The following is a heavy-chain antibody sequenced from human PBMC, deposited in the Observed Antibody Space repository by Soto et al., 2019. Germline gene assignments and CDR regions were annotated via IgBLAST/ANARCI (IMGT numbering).Heavy chain of an antibody. CDR3: ARGSSIVGLYSGLAV. V-gene: IGHV4-31*03. J-gene: IGHJ6*04. Sequence: QVQLQESGPGLVKPSQTLSLTCTVSGGSISSGGYYWTWIRQHPGKVLVWIEYNSYIGITYYNPSQKDRINSTTATSRNQSSVKLSATAAAVTAVCCGARGSSIVGLYSGLAVWGKGKTLTVSS. D-gene: IGHD3-16*02. CDR2: NSYIGIT. CDR1: GGSISSGGYY.